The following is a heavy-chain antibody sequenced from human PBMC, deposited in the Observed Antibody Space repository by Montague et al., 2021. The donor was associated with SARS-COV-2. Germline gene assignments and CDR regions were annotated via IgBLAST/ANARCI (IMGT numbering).Heavy chain of an antibody. Sequence: SETLSLTCSVYGGSTSNYYWSWIRQPPGKGLQWIGYIFHTGSTKFNPSLKSRVSMSLDTSKNHFSLRLSAVTAADTARYYCARAQNICFIANCVNYFDLWGQGALVTVSS. J-gene: IGHJ4*03. CDR2: IFHTGST. CDR3: ARAQNICFIANCVNYFDL. D-gene: IGHD2-15*01. V-gene: IGHV4-59*01. CDR1: GGSTSNYY.